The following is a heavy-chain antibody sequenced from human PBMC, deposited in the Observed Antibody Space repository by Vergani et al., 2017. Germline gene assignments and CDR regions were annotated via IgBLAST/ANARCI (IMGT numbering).Heavy chain of an antibody. J-gene: IGHJ5*02. CDR1: GYTFSDHH. D-gene: IGHD6-13*01. V-gene: IGHV1-2*02. Sequence: QVQLVQSGAEVKKPGASVKVSCKASGYTFSDHHLHWVRQAPGQGLEWVGWININSGATKLAQKFQGRVTITADKSTSTAYMELSSLRSEDTAVYYCARAAAAVPGRFDPWGQGTLVTVSS. CDR3: ARAAAAVPGRFDP. CDR2: ININSGAT.